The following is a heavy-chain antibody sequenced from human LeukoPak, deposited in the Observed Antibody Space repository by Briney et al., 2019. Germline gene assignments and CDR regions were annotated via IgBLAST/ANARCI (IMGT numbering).Heavy chain of an antibody. CDR3: VRGWAPRGEKSSFAS. V-gene: IGHV4-4*07. CDR2: IFASGST. Sequence: SETLSLTCTVSGASIKSDYWTWVREFAGKGWEGFGRIFASGSTNYNPYLRSRITMSVDTSKNQFSLDLSSVTAADTGVYYCVRGWAPRGEKSSFASWGQGTLVTVSS. J-gene: IGHJ4*02. D-gene: IGHD3-10*01. CDR1: GASIKSDY.